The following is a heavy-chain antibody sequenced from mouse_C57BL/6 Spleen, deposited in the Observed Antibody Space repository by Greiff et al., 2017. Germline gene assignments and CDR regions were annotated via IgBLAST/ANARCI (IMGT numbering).Heavy chain of an antibody. Sequence: VQLQQSGAELVRPGASVKLSCTASGFNIKEDYMHWVKQRPEQVLEWIGWIDPENGDTEYASKFQGKATITAVTSSYTAYPRLSRLTSEDTAVYYCATAHPPQQGEFAYWCQGTLVTVSA. J-gene: IGHJ3*01. V-gene: IGHV14-4*01. D-gene: IGHD3-1*01. CDR1: GFNIKEDY. CDR3: ATAHPPQQGEFAY. CDR2: IDPENGDT.